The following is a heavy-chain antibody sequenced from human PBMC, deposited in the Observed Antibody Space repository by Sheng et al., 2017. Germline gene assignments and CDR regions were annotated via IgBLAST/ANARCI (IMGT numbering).Heavy chain of an antibody. CDR1: GGSISSSSYY. D-gene: IGHD3-22*01. Sequence: QLQLQESGPGLVKPSETLSLTCTVSGGSISSSSYYWGWIRQPPGKGLEWIGSIYYSGSTYYNPSLKSRVTISVDTSKNQFSLKLSSVTAADTAVYYCARDGDYYDSSGYLDYWGQGTLVTVSS. CDR2: IYYSGST. J-gene: IGHJ4*02. V-gene: IGHV4-39*07. CDR3: ARDGDYYDSSGYLDY.